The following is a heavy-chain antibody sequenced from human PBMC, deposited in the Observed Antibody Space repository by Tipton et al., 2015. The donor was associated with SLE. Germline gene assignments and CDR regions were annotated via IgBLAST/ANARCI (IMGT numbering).Heavy chain of an antibody. CDR1: GGSIRDYPYR. V-gene: IGHV4-61*02. J-gene: IGHJ6*02. Sequence: TLSLTCSVSGGSIRDYPYRWAWIRQPAGKGLEWIGRIYTSGSTNYNPSLKSRVTISVDTSKNHFSLELTSVTAADTAVYYCARQRLRLLSPLDAWGQGTTVTVS. CDR2: IYTSGST. CDR3: ARQRLRLLSPLDA. D-gene: IGHD3-10*01.